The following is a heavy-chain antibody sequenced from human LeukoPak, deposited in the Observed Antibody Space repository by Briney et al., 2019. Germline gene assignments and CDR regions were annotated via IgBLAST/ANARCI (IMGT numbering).Heavy chain of an antibody. J-gene: IGHJ4*02. V-gene: IGHV1-46*01. Sequence: GASVKVSCKASGYTFTSYYMHWVRQAPGQGLEWMGIINPSGGSTSYAQKFQGRVTMTRDTSISTAYMELSRLRSDDTAVYYCARVRLNSSGWYKGGIDYWGQGTLVTVSS. D-gene: IGHD6-19*01. CDR1: GYTFTSYY. CDR2: INPSGGST. CDR3: ARVRLNSSGWYKGGIDY.